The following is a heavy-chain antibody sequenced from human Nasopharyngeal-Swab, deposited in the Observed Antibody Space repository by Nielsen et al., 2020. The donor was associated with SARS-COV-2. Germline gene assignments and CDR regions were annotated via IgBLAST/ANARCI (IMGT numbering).Heavy chain of an antibody. Sequence: ASVKVSCKVSGYTLTELSMHWVRQAPGKGLEWMGGFDPEDGETIYAQKFQGRVTMTEDTFTDTAYMELSSLRSEDTAVYYCARVVVAATWGYYYYGMDVWGQGTTVTVSS. CDR1: GYTLTELS. D-gene: IGHD2-15*01. V-gene: IGHV1-24*01. CDR3: ARVVVAATWGYYYYGMDV. J-gene: IGHJ6*02. CDR2: FDPEDGET.